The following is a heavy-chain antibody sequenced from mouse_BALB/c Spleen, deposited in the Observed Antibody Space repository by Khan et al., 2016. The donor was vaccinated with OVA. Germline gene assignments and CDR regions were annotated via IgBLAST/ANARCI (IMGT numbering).Heavy chain of an antibody. CDR3: ARSVTITTVVATDFDY. Sequence: EVQLQESGPGLVKPSQSLSLTCTVTGYSITSDYAWNWIRQFPGNKLEWMGYISYSDRTSYNPSLKSRISITRDTSKNQFFLQLNSVTTEDTATXYCARSVTITTVVATDFDYWGQGTTLTVSS. V-gene: IGHV3-2*02. D-gene: IGHD1-1*01. J-gene: IGHJ2*01. CDR1: GYSITSDYA. CDR2: ISYSDRT.